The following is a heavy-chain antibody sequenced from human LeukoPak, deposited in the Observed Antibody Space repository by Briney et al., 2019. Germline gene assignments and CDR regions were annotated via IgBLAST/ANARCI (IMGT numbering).Heavy chain of an antibody. D-gene: IGHD6-19*01. J-gene: IGHJ4*02. Sequence: GGSLRLSCAASGFTFDDYAMHWVRQAPGKGLEWVSGISWNSGSIGYADSVKGRFTISRDNAKNSLYLQMNSLRAEDTALYYCAKVFRRQQWLVPCFVYWGQGTLVTVSS. V-gene: IGHV3-9*01. CDR1: GFTFDDYA. CDR2: ISWNSGSI. CDR3: AKVFRRQQWLVPCFVY.